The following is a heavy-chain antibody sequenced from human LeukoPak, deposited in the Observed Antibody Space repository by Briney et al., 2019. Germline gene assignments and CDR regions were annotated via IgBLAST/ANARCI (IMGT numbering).Heavy chain of an antibody. CDR1: AGTFTIYP. CDR3: ASRTDDSSGYYLYYFDY. Sequence: SVTLSFTSSAGTFTIYPICWVRHPPGQGLEWMGRIIPILGIANYAQKFQGRVTITADESTNTAYMELSSLGSEDTAVYYCASRTDDSSGYYLYYFDYWGQGTLVTVSS. CDR2: IIPILGIA. V-gene: IGHV1-69*02. D-gene: IGHD3-22*01. J-gene: IGHJ4*02.